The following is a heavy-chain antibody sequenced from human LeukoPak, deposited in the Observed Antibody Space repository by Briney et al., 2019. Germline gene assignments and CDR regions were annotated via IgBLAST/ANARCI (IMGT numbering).Heavy chain of an antibody. D-gene: IGHD3-3*01. CDR3: ARAYPYYDPLYYYYMDV. CDR2: IYTSGST. Sequence: PSETLSLICTVSGGSISSYYWSWIRQPAGKGLEWIGRIYTSGSTNHNPSLKSRVTMSVDTSKNQFSLKLSSVTAADTAVYYCARAYPYYDPLYYYYMDVWGKGTTVTVSS. CDR1: GGSISSYY. J-gene: IGHJ6*03. V-gene: IGHV4-4*07.